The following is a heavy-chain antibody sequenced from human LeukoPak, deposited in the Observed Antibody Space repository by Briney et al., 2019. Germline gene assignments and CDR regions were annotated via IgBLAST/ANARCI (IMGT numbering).Heavy chain of an antibody. J-gene: IGHJ5*02. CDR1: GGSFSGYY. V-gene: IGHV4-34*09. D-gene: IGHD2/OR15-2a*01. CDR2: INHSGST. Sequence: SETQSLTCAVYGGSFSGYYWSWIRQPPGKGLEWIGEINHSGSTNYNPSLKSRVTMSVDTSKNQFSLKLSSVTAADTAVYYCAREVIEDWFDPWGQGTLVTVSS. CDR3: AREVIEDWFDP.